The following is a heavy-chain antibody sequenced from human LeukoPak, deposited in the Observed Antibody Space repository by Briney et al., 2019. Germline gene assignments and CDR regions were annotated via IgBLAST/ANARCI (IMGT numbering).Heavy chain of an antibody. D-gene: IGHD3/OR15-3a*01. CDR2: IGSSSSYI. V-gene: IGHV3-21*01. CDR3: ARDGTGYSKYYFDY. Sequence: GGSLRLSCAASGFTFSSYSMNWVRQAPGKGLEWVSSIGSSSSYIYYADSVKGRFTISRDNAKNSLYLQMNSLRAEDTAVYYCARDGTGYSKYYFDYWGQGTLVTVSS. J-gene: IGHJ4*02. CDR1: GFTFSSYS.